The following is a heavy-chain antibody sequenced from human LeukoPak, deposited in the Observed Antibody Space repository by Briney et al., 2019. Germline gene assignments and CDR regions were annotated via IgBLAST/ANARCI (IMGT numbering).Heavy chain of an antibody. Sequence: GGSLRLSCAASGFTFSNAAMTWVRQAPGKGLERVSTITGSDDRTYYEDSVKGRFTISRDYSKNTLHLQMNSLRVEDTAIYYCATGPQLGSGYHPDYWGQGTLVTVSS. J-gene: IGHJ4*02. V-gene: IGHV3-23*01. CDR2: ITGSDDRT. D-gene: IGHD3-22*01. CDR1: GFTFSNAA. CDR3: ATGPQLGSGYHPDY.